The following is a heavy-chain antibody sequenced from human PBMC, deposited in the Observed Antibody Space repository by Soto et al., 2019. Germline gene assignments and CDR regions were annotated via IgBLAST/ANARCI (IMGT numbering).Heavy chain of an antibody. J-gene: IGHJ5*02. V-gene: IGHV1-8*01. CDR2: MNPNSGNT. CDR3: ARGRHGSFGGVIVTHRGDWFDP. D-gene: IGHD3-16*02. Sequence: QVPLVQSGAEVKKPGASVKVSCKASGYTFTSYDINWVRQATGQGLEWMGWMNPNSGNTGYAQKFQGRVTMTRNTSISTAYMELSSLRSEDTAVYYCARGRHGSFGGVIVTHRGDWFDPWGQGTLVTVSS. CDR1: GYTFTSYD.